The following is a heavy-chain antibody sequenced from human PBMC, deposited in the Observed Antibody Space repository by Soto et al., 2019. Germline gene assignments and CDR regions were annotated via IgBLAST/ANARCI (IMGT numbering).Heavy chain of an antibody. CDR2: IWYDGSNK. CDR1: GFTFSSYG. Sequence: QVQLVESGGGVVQPGRSLRLSCAASGFTFSSYGMHWVRQAPGKGLEWVAVIWYDGSNKYYADSVKGRFTISRDNSKITLYLQMNSLRAEDTAVYYCARDMLNESYWVTSFDYWGQGTLGTVSS. D-gene: IGHD1-26*01. CDR3: ARDMLNESYWVTSFDY. V-gene: IGHV3-33*01. J-gene: IGHJ4*02.